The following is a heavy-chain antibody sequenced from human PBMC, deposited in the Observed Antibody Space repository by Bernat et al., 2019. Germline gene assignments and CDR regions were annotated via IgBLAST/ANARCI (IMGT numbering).Heavy chain of an antibody. CDR3: ASTRGQLFYYYGMDV. J-gene: IGHJ6*02. V-gene: IGHV4-39*01. Sequence: QLQLQESGPGLVKPSETLSLTCTVSGGSISSSSYYWGWIRQPPGKGLEWIGSIYYSGSTYYNPSLKSRVTISVDTSKNQFSLKLSSVTAADTAVYYCASTRGQLFYYYGMDVWGQGTTVTVSS. CDR2: IYYSGST. D-gene: IGHD5-18*01. CDR1: GGSISSSSYY.